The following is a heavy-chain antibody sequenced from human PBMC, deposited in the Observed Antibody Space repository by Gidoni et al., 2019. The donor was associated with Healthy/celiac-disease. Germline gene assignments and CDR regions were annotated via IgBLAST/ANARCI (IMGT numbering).Heavy chain of an antibody. D-gene: IGHD3-16*02. CDR1: GGSISSYY. CDR2: IYYSGST. CDR3: ARGSIYDYVWGSYRFDY. J-gene: IGHJ4*02. V-gene: IGHV4-59*01. Sequence: QVQLQESGPGLVKPSETLSLPCTVSGGSISSYYWRWIRQPPGKGLEWIGYIYYSGSTNHNPSLKSRVTISVDTSKNQFSLKLSSVTAADTAVYYCARGSIYDYVWGSYRFDYWGQGTLVTVSS.